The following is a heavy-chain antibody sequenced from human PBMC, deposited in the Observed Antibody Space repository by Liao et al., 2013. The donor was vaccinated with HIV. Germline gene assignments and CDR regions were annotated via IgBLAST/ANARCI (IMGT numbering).Heavy chain of an antibody. Sequence: QVQLQESGPGLVKPSETLSLTCTVSGGSISSSSYYWGWIRQPPGKGLEWIGSIYYSGSTYYNPSLKSRVTISVDTSKNQFSLKLSSVTAADTAVYYCARETTSYDFWSGYYGSIGPGAFDIWGQGTMVTVSS. D-gene: IGHD3-3*01. CDR3: ARETTSYDFWSGYYGSIGPGAFDI. CDR1: GGSISSSSYY. CDR2: IYYSGST. V-gene: IGHV4-39*07. J-gene: IGHJ3*02.